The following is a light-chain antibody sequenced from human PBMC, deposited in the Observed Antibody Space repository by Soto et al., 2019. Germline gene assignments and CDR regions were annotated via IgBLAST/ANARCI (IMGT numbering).Light chain of an antibody. V-gene: IGKV3-20*01. CDR2: GAS. CDR3: QQYGSSPLT. CDR1: QTVNSKY. Sequence: EIVLTQSPGTLSLSPGERATLSCRASQTVNSKYLAWYQQKPGPAPRLLIYGASSRATGIPDRFSGSGSETDFTLTISRLEPEDFAVYSCQQYGSSPLTFGGGTKVEIK. J-gene: IGKJ4*01.